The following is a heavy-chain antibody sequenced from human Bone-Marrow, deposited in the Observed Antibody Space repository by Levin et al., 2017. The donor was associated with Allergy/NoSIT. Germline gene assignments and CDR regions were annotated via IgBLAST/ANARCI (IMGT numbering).Heavy chain of an antibody. V-gene: IGHV3-30-3*01. CDR3: ARNYRADY. J-gene: IGHJ4*02. CDR1: GFTFSTFP. D-gene: IGHD3-10*01. CDR2: ISSDGSDK. Sequence: SCAASGFTFSTFPMHWVRQAPGKGLEWVALISSDGSDKKSADSVKGRFTISRDNFKNTLYLQMSSLRPEDTAVYYCARNYRADYWGQGTLVTVSS.